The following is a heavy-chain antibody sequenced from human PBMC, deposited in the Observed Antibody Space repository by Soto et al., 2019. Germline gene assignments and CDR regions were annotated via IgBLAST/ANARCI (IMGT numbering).Heavy chain of an antibody. CDR3: ARMGDVPYYYYGLDV. Sequence: QVQLVQSGAEXXXXGASVKVSCKASGYSFTRYGISWVRQAPGQGLEWMGWISGYNANTNYPENLQGRVTMTTDTSTSTAYMEVRNLISDDTAVYYCARMGDVPYYYYGLDVWGQGTTVTVSS. CDR1: GYSFTRYG. J-gene: IGHJ6*02. V-gene: IGHV1-18*01. CDR2: ISGYNANT. D-gene: IGHD3-16*01.